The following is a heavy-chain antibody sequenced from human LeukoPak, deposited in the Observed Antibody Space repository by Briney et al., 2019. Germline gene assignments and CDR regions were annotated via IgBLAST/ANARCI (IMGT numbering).Heavy chain of an antibody. D-gene: IGHD6-13*01. Sequence: GGSLRLSCAASGFTVSSNYMSWVRHAPGNGLEWVSVIYSGGSTYYADSVKGRFTISRENSKDTLYLQMNSLRAEDTAVYYCARFIAAAGTPNDAFDIWGQGTMVTVSS. J-gene: IGHJ3*02. CDR3: ARFIAAAGTPNDAFDI. V-gene: IGHV3-66*01. CDR2: IYSGGST. CDR1: GFTVSSNY.